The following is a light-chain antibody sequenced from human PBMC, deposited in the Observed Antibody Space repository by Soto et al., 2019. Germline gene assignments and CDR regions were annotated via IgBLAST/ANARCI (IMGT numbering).Light chain of an antibody. Sequence: QSVLTQPAYVSGSPGQSITISCTGTSSDVGGYNYVSWYQQHPGIAPKLLIYGVTNRPSGVSPRFSGSKSGNTASLTISGLQAEDEADYHCSSYTSASTLLYLFGTGTKLTVL. V-gene: IGLV2-14*01. CDR2: GVT. CDR3: SSYTSASTLLYL. CDR1: SSDVGGYNY. J-gene: IGLJ1*01.